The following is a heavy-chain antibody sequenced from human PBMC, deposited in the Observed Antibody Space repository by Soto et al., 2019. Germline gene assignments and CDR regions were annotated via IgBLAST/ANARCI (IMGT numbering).Heavy chain of an antibody. CDR3: ARDPPGRETDPNWFDT. V-gene: IGHV4-39*02. D-gene: IGHD1-26*01. CDR2: IYYSGST. J-gene: IGHJ5*02. Sequence: SETLSLTCTVSGGSIASSSYYWGWIRQPPGKGLEWIGSIYYSGSTYYNPSLKSRVTISVDTSKNSLYLQMNSLRAEDTAVYYCARDPPGRETDPNWFDTWGQGTLVTVSS. CDR1: GGSIASSSYY.